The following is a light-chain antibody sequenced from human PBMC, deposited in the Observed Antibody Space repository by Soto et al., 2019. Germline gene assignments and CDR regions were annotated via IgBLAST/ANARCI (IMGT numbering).Light chain of an antibody. Sequence: EIVLTQFPGTLSLSPGERATLSCRASQSVSSSYLAWFQQKPGQAPRLLIYGASSRATGIPDRFSGRGSGTDFTLTISRLEPEDFAVYYCQQYGSSPLMYTFGLGTKLEIK. CDR2: GAS. V-gene: IGKV3-20*01. CDR3: QQYGSSPLMYT. J-gene: IGKJ2*01. CDR1: QSVSSSY.